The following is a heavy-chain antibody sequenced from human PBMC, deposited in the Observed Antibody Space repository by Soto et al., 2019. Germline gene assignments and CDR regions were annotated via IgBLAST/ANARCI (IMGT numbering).Heavy chain of an antibody. J-gene: IGHJ4*02. V-gene: IGHV1-69*13. CDR3: ARGMITMVRGVIMNL. CDR2: IIPIFGTA. CDR1: GGTFSSYA. Sequence: SVKVSCKASGGTFSSYAISWVRQAPGQGLEWMGGIIPIFGTANYAQKFQGRVTITADESTSTAYTELSSLRSEDTAVYYCARGMITMVRGVIMNLWGQGTLVTVSS. D-gene: IGHD3-10*01.